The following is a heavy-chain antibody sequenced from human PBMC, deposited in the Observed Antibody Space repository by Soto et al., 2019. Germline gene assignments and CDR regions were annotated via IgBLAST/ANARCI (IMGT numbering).Heavy chain of an antibody. CDR3: AKVGDCYNSFFDY. CDR1: GVTFSSYG. Sequence: GGSLRLSCAASGVTFSSYGMHRVRQAPGKGLEWVAVISYDGSNKYYADSVKGRFTISRDNSKNTLYLQMNSLRAEDTAVYYCAKVGDCYNSFFDYWGQGTLVTVSS. V-gene: IGHV3-30*18. CDR2: ISYDGSNK. J-gene: IGHJ4*02. D-gene: IGHD2-21*01.